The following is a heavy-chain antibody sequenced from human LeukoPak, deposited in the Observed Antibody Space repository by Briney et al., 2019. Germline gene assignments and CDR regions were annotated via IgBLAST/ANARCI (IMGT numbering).Heavy chain of an antibody. D-gene: IGHD3-10*01. J-gene: IGHJ4*02. V-gene: IGHV3-15*01. CDR2: IKSKTDGGTT. CDR1: GFTFSNAW. Sequence: GGSLRLSCAASGFTFSNAWMSWVRQAPGKGPEWVGRIKSKTDGGTTDYAAPVKGRFTISRDDSKNTLYLQMNSLKTEDTAVYYCTTDPNYYGSGSFHNWGQGTLVTVSS. CDR3: TTDPNYYGSGSFHN.